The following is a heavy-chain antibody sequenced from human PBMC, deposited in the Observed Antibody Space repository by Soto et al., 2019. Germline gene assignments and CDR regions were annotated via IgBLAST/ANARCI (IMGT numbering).Heavy chain of an antibody. J-gene: IGHJ4*02. Sequence: PSETLSLTCTVSGGSISSSSYYWGWIRQPPGKGLEWIGSIYYSGSTYYNPSLKSRVTTSVDTSKNQFSLKLSSVTAADTAVYYCARMPTDILTGLYFSLFDYWGQGTLVTVSS. CDR1: GGSISSSSYY. CDR3: ARMPTDILTGLYFSLFDY. D-gene: IGHD3-9*01. V-gene: IGHV4-39*01. CDR2: IYYSGST.